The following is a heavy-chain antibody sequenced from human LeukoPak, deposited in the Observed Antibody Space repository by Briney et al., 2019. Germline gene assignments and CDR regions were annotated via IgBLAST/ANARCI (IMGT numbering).Heavy chain of an antibody. CDR1: GGSISRYY. CDR3: ARDLDNSGWYVFDY. J-gene: IGHJ4*02. CDR2: IHYSGST. V-gene: IGHV4-59*13. D-gene: IGHD6-19*01. Sequence: SETLSLTCTVSGGSISRYYWSWIRQPPGKGLEWIGYIHYSGSTNSNPSLKSRVTISVDTSKNQFSLKLRPVTAADTAVYYCARDLDNSGWYVFDYWGRGNLVTVSS.